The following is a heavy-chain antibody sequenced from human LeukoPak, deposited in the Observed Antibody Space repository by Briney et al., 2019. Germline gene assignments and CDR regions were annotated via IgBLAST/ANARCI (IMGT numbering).Heavy chain of an antibody. V-gene: IGHV3-23*01. CDR2: ISGSGGST. D-gene: IGHD6-13*01. CDR3: AKVPRGSSWAPLDY. J-gene: IGHJ4*02. Sequence: GGSLRLSCAASGFTFSSYAMSWVRQAPGKGLEWVSAISGSGGSTYYADSVKGRFTISRDNSKNTLYLQMNSLRAEDTAVYYCAKVPRGSSWAPLDYWGQGTLVTVSS. CDR1: GFTFSSYA.